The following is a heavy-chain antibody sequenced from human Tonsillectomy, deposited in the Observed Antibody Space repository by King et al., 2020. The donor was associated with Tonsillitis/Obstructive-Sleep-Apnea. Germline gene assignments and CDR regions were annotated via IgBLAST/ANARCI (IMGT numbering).Heavy chain of an antibody. Sequence: VQLVESGAEVKKPGSSVKVSCKASGGTFSSYAISWVRQAPGQGLEWMGGSIPIFGTANYAQKFQGRVTITADESTSTAYMELSSLGAEDTAVYYCARDPIAVARRSDDFDIWGQGTMVTVSS. CDR1: GGTFSSYA. V-gene: IGHV1-69*01. CDR3: ARDPIAVARRSDDFDI. D-gene: IGHD6-19*01. CDR2: SIPIFGTA. J-gene: IGHJ3*02.